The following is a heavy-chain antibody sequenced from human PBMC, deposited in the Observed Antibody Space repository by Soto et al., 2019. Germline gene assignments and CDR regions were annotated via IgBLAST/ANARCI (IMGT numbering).Heavy chain of an antibody. D-gene: IGHD6-13*01. V-gene: IGHV4-39*01. CDR2: IYYSGST. CDR3: ASLSAAGPYYFDY. CDR1: GGSISSSSYY. J-gene: IGHJ4*02. Sequence: SETRSLTCTVSGGSISSSSYYGGWIRQPPGKGLEWIGSIYYSGSTYYNPSLKSRVTISVDTSKNQFSLKLSSVTAADTAVYYCASLSAAGPYYFDYWGQGTLVTVSS.